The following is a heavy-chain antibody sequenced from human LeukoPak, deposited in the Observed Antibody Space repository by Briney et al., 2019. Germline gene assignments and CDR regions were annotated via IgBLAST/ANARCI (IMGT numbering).Heavy chain of an antibody. CDR3: AKDRRSNGD. CDR2: ISGSGGST. Sequence: PGGSLRLSCAASGFTFNTYAMSWVRQAPGKGLEWVSAISGSGGSTYHADSVKGRFTISRDNSKNTLYLQMNSLRAEDTAVYYCAKDRRSNGDWGQGTLVTVSS. J-gene: IGHJ4*02. CDR1: GFTFNTYA. V-gene: IGHV3-23*01. D-gene: IGHD4-17*01.